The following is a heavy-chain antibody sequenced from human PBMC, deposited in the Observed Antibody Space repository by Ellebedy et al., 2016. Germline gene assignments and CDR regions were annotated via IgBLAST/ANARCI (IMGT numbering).Heavy chain of an antibody. Sequence: SETLSLXCTVSGGSISSSSYYWGWIRQPPGKGLEWIGSIYYSGSTYYNPSLKSRVTISVDTSKNQFSLKLSSVTAADTAVYYCARRGVEQLFDYWGQGTLVTVSS. CDR3: ARRGVEQLFDY. D-gene: IGHD6-13*01. CDR1: GGSISSSSYY. J-gene: IGHJ4*02. CDR2: IYYSGST. V-gene: IGHV4-39*01.